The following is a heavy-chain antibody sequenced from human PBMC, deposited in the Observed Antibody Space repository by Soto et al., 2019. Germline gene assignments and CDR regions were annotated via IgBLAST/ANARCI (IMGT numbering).Heavy chain of an antibody. Sequence: QVQLQESGPGLVKPSETLSLMCTVSGGSITNYYWSWIRQSPAKGLEWIGYISDSGSTKYNPSLKSRVSISVDTSKSQFSLKLTSVTAADTAGYYCAGERVGHSAMDVW. CDR1: GGSITNYY. D-gene: IGHD1-26*01. V-gene: IGHV4-59*01. CDR2: ISDSGST. CDR3: AGERVGHSAMDV. J-gene: IGHJ6*01.